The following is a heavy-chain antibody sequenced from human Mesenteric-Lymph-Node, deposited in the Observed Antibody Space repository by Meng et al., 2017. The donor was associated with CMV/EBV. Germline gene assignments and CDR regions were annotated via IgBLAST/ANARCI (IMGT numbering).Heavy chain of an antibody. D-gene: IGHD2-15*01. J-gene: IGHJ4*02. V-gene: IGHV1-2*02. CDR1: GYTFSGYY. Sequence: ASVKVSCKASGYTFSGYYVHWVRQAPGQGLEWMGWINPKNGDSHNVQKFQGRIIMTRDTSLSTVSMEVSRLRSDDTAVYYCARQFCSGGDCYSFFDYWGQGTQVTVSS. CDR3: ARQFCSGGDCYSFFDY. CDR2: INPKNGDS.